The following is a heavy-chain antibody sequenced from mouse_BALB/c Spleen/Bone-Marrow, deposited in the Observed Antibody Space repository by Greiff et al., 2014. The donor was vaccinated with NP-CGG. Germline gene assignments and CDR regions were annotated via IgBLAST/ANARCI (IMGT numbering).Heavy chain of an antibody. D-gene: IGHD2-3*01. CDR3: ARYDYVMDY. CDR2: IAPGTGTT. V-gene: IGHV1S41*01. J-gene: IGHJ4*01. Sequence: ELVKPGASVKLSCKASGYTFTNFWINWIKQRPGQGLEWIGRIAPGTGTTYYNEMFKGKATLTVDTSSSTAYIQLSSLSSEDSAVYFCARYDYVMDYWGQGTSVTVSS. CDR1: GYTFTNFW.